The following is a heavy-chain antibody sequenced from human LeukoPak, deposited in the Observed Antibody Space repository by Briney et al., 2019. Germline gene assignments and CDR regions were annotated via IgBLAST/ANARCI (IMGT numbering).Heavy chain of an antibody. D-gene: IGHD5-18*01. V-gene: IGHV3-7*01. CDR2: IKQDGSEK. J-gene: IGHJ4*02. Sequence: GGSLRLSCAASGFTFSSYAMSWVRQAPGGGLEWVANIKQDGSEKYYVDSVKGRFTISRDNAKNSLYLQMNSLRAEDTAVYYCARDRGGYSYAWGQGTLVTVSS. CDR1: GFTFSSYA. CDR3: ARDRGGYSYA.